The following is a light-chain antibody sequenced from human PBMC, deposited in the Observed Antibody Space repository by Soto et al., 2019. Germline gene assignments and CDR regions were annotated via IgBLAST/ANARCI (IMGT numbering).Light chain of an antibody. Sequence: DLQMTQSPSSLSASVGDRVTITCQASQDITNYLNWYQQKPGKAPKLLIYDASNLQPGVPSRFSGSGSGTDFTFTISSLQPEDIATYYCQQCDNLPYTFGQGTKLDIK. CDR3: QQCDNLPYT. CDR2: DAS. CDR1: QDITNY. V-gene: IGKV1-33*01. J-gene: IGKJ2*01.